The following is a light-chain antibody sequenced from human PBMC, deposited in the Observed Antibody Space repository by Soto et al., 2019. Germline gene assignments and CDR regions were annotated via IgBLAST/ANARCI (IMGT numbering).Light chain of an antibody. Sequence: QSALTQPASVSGSPGQSITISCTGTSSDVGGYDFVSWYQQHPGKAPKVMIYDVSNRPSGVSNRFSGSKSGNTASLTISGVQAEDEADYYCCSYTRSDTYVFGTGTKVTVL. CDR1: SSDVGGYDF. J-gene: IGLJ1*01. CDR2: DVS. CDR3: CSYTRSDTYV. V-gene: IGLV2-14*01.